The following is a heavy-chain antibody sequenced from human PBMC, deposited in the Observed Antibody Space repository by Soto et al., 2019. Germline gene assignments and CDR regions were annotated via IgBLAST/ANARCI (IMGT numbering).Heavy chain of an antibody. D-gene: IGHD2-21*02. CDR3: ARDSDVVTAEPYYYGMDV. Sequence: GGSLRLSCAASASIFKGHGMHWVRQAPGKGLEWVANIKQDGSEKYYVDSVKGRFTISRDNAKNSLYLQMNSLRAEDTAVYYCARDSDVVTAEPYYYGMDVWGQGTTVTVSS. J-gene: IGHJ6*02. CDR2: IKQDGSEK. V-gene: IGHV3-7*03. CDR1: ASIFKGHG.